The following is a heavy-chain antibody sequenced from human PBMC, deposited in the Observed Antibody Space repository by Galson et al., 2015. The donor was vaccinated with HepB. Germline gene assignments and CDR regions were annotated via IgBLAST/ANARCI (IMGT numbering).Heavy chain of an antibody. CDR3: ARDGSYDFWSGYYTPYYYYYMDV. CDR1: GYTFTSYA. V-gene: IGHV7-4-1*02. J-gene: IGHJ6*03. CDR2: INTNTGNP. D-gene: IGHD3-3*01. Sequence: SVKVSCKASGYTFTSYAMNWVRQAPGQGLEWMGWINTNTGNPTYAQGFTGRFVFSLDTSVSTAYLQISSLKAEDTAVYYCARDGSYDFWSGYYTPYYYYYMDVWGKGTTVTVSS.